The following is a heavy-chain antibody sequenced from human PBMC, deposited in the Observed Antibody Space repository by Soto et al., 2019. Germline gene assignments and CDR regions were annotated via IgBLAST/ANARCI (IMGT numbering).Heavy chain of an antibody. J-gene: IGHJ3*02. D-gene: IGHD3-9*01. Sequence: GGSLRLSCAASGFTFSNAWMSWVRQAPGKGPEWVGRIKSKTDGGTTDYAAPVKGRFTISRDDSKNTLYLQMNSLKTEDTAVYYCTTDLVRYFDWLSHYAFDIWGQGTMVTVSS. CDR2: IKSKTDGGTT. V-gene: IGHV3-15*01. CDR3: TTDLVRYFDWLSHYAFDI. CDR1: GFTFSNAW.